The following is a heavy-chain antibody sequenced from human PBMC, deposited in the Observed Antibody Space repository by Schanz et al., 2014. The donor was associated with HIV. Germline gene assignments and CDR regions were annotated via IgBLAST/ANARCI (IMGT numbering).Heavy chain of an antibody. D-gene: IGHD6-19*01. J-gene: IGHJ5*02. V-gene: IGHV1-18*01. CDR1: GYTFTSYG. CDR3: ARGAPIGYTSGLARFDP. CDR2: ISAYNGNT. Sequence: QVQLVQSGAEVKKPGASVKVSCKASGYTFTSYGISWVRQAPGQGLEWMGWISAYNGNTNYAQKLQGRVTMTRDTSTSTVYMQLSSLTPGDTAVYFCARGAPIGYTSGLARFDPWGQGTRVTVSS.